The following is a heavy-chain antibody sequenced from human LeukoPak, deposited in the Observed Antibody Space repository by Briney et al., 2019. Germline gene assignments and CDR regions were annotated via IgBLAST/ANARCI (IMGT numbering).Heavy chain of an antibody. CDR2: INHSGST. Sequence: SETLSLTCAVYGGSFSGYYWSWIRQPPGKGLEWIGEINHSGSTNYNPSPKSRVTISVNTSKNQFSLKLSSVTAADTAVYYCARGPRRGYCSSTSCPNWFDPWGQGTLVTVSS. CDR3: ARGPRRGYCSSTSCPNWFDP. CDR1: GGSFSGYY. D-gene: IGHD2-2*01. J-gene: IGHJ5*02. V-gene: IGHV4-34*01.